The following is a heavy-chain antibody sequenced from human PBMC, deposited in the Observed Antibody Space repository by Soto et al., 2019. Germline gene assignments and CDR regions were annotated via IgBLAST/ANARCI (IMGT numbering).Heavy chain of an antibody. CDR1: GYTFTGYY. CDR2: INPNSGGT. CDR3: ASEIRIQLWFQVYYYGMDV. V-gene: IGHV1-2*04. D-gene: IGHD5-18*01. J-gene: IGHJ6*02. Sequence: ASVKVSCKASGYTFTGYYMHWVRQAPGQGLEWMGWINPNSGGTNYAQRFQGWVTMTRDTSISTAYMELSRLRSDDTAVYYCASEIRIQLWFQVYYYGMDVWGQGTTVTVSS.